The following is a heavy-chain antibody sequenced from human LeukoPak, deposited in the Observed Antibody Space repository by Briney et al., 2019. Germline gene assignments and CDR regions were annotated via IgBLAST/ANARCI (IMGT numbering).Heavy chain of an antibody. Sequence: ASVKVSCKASGGTFSSYAISWVRQAPGQGLEWMGGIIPILGIANYAQKFQGRVTITADKSTSTAYMELSSLRSEDTAVYYCAREGYDFWSGYYYYYYYMDVWGKGTTVTVSS. CDR1: GGTFSSYA. V-gene: IGHV1-69*10. CDR3: AREGYDFWSGYYYYYYYMDV. CDR2: IIPILGIA. D-gene: IGHD3-3*01. J-gene: IGHJ6*03.